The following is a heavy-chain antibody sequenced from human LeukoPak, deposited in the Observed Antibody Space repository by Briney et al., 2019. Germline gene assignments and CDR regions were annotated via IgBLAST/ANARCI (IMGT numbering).Heavy chain of an antibody. D-gene: IGHD2-2*01. Sequence: GGSLRLSCAVSGFAFGSEAMSWVRQSPARGLEWVASISPGGGTTYYADYVKGRFTISRDNSNNSLFVQMNSLRAEDTAVYYCAKEIREYQLVPSPWGQGTLVTVSS. J-gene: IGHJ4*02. V-gene: IGHV3-23*01. CDR1: GFAFGSEA. CDR2: ISPGGGTT. CDR3: AKEIREYQLVPSP.